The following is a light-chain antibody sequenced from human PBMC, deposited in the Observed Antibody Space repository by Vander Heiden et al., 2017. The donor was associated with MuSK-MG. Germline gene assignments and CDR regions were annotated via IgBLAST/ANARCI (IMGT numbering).Light chain of an antibody. Sequence: DIQMIQPPSLLPSSVGDRGTNTCRASQSISSYLNWYQQKPRKAPKLLIYAASRLQSGVPSRVSGSGTGTDFTLTISRLQPGDFATYYCQQGDSTPYTFGQGTKLEIK. CDR3: QQGDSTPYT. V-gene: IGKV1-39*01. CDR1: QSISSY. J-gene: IGKJ2*01. CDR2: AAS.